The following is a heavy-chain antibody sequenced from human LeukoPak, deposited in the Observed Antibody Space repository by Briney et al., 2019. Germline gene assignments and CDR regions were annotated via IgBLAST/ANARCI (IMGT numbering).Heavy chain of an antibody. CDR1: GFTVCSNY. J-gene: IGHJ4*02. V-gene: IGHV3-53*01. Sequence: PGGSLRLSCAASGFTVCSNYMSWVRQAPGKGLEWVSVIYSGGSTYYADSVKGRFTISRDNSKNTLYLQMNSLRAEDTAVYYCARIRRGSGWYGYYFDYWGQGTLVTVSS. D-gene: IGHD6-19*01. CDR2: IYSGGST. CDR3: ARIRRGSGWYGYYFDY.